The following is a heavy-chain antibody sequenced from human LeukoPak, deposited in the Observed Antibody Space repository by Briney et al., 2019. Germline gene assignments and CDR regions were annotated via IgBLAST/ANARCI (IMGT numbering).Heavy chain of an antibody. J-gene: IGHJ4*02. Sequence: PSETLSLTCTVSGGSISSDYWQWIRQPPGKGLEWIGYIYNSGSNNYNPSLKSRVTISIDTFKNQFSLKLTSVTAADTAVYYCATRGYWGQGTLVTVSS. D-gene: IGHD3-10*01. CDR2: IYNSGSN. V-gene: IGHV4-59*08. CDR3: ATRGY. CDR1: GGSISSDY.